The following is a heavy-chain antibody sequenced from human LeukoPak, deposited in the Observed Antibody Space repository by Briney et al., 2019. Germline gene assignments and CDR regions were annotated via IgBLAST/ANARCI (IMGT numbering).Heavy chain of an antibody. CDR1: GGSISSSPYY. D-gene: IGHD5-24*01. CDR3: ARHGDGDSFEYFLH. J-gene: IGHJ1*01. Sequence: SETLSLTCTVSGGSISSSPYYWAWIRQPPGKGLEWIASIYYSGSTFYTPSLKSRVTISVDTSKNQFSLNLTSVTAADTAVYYCARHGDGDSFEYFLHWGQGTLVTVSS. CDR2: IYYSGST. V-gene: IGHV4-39*01.